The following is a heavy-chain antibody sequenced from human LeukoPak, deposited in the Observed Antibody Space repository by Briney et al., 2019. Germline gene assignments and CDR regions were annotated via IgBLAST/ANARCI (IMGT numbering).Heavy chain of an antibody. CDR2: INPDRGVT. Sequence: ASVKVSCKASGYGFSDYYMHWVRQAPGQGLEWMGWINPDRGVTNYPQKFQGRVSMTRDTAISTAYMELSSLRSDDTAVYYCARDIVIVTLKGLDWGQGTLVTVSS. V-gene: IGHV1-2*02. CDR3: ARDIVIVTLKGLD. J-gene: IGHJ4*02. CDR1: GYGFSDYY. D-gene: IGHD3-16*02.